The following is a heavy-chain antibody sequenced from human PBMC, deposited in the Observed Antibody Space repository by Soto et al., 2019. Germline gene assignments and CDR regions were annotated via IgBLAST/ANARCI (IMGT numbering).Heavy chain of an antibody. CDR2: IWYDGSNK. CDR3: ARETYSSGWNFDY. Sequence: QVQLVESGGGVVQPGRSLRLSCAASGFTFSSYGMHWVRQAPGKGLEWVAVIWYDGSNKYYADSVKGRFTISRDNXKNTLYLHMNSLRAEDTAVYYCARETYSSGWNFDYWGQGTLVTVSS. D-gene: IGHD6-19*01. J-gene: IGHJ4*02. CDR1: GFTFSSYG. V-gene: IGHV3-33*01.